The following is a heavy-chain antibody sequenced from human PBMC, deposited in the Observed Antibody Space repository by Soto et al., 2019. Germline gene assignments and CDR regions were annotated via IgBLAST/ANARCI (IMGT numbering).Heavy chain of an antibody. CDR3: VRGGVCYGNACYLDY. CDR1: MFPFRYYA. V-gene: IGHV3-64D*08. Sequence: QLGGSLRLSCSASMFPFRYYAFHWVRQAPGKGLEFVSAISSDGIRTFYEDSVKGRFTISRDDSKNTLYLQMSSLRAEDTAVYYCVRGGVCYGNACYLDYWGQGTLVTVSS. D-gene: IGHD3-16*01. J-gene: IGHJ4*02. CDR2: ISSDGIRT.